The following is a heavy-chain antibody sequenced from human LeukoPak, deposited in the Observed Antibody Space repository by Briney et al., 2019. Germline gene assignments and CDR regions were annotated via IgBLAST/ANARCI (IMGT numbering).Heavy chain of an antibody. CDR3: ARDYYDSSGYHYYYYYMDV. CDR2: IYYSGST. V-gene: IGHV4-39*07. CDR1: GGSISSSSYY. J-gene: IGHJ6*03. D-gene: IGHD3-22*01. Sequence: SETLSLTCTVSGGSISSSSYYWGWIRQPPGKGLEWIGSIYYSGSTYYNPSLKSRVTISVDTSKNQFSLKLSSVTAADTAVYYCARDYYDSSGYHYYYYYMDVWGKGTTVTVSS.